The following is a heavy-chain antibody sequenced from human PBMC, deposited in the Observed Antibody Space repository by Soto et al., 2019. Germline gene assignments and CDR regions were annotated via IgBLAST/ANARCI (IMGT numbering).Heavy chain of an antibody. CDR1: GYTFTSYA. J-gene: IGHJ4*02. CDR3: ARGGGIVVVTAPYDQ. Sequence: ASVKVSCKASGYTFTSYAMHWVRQAPGQRLEWMGWINAGNGNTKYSQKFQGRVTITSDTSTSTAYMELGSLTSEDTAVYYCARGGGIVVVTAPYDQWGQGTLVTVSS. CDR2: INAGNGNT. V-gene: IGHV1-3*01. D-gene: IGHD2-21*02.